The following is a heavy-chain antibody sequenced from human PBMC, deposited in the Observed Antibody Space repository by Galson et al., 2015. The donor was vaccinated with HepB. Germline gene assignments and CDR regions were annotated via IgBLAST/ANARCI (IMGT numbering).Heavy chain of an antibody. Sequence: SVKVSCKVSGYTFTLYGITWIRQAPGQGLEWMGWIGAYNGNTHYAQNLQDRVTMTIDTSTTTAYMELRNLRSDDTAVYYCARDRVSSGYLYDLSYDYWGQGTEVAVSS. CDR3: ARDRVSSGYLYDLSYDY. CDR1: GYTFTLYG. J-gene: IGHJ4*02. D-gene: IGHD3-22*01. CDR2: IGAYNGNT. V-gene: IGHV1-18*01.